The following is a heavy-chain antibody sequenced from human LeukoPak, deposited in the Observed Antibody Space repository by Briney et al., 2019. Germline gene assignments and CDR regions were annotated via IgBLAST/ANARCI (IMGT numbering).Heavy chain of an antibody. CDR1: GYTFTGNY. V-gene: IGHV1-2*02. Sequence: ASVKVSCKASGYTFTGNYMHWVRQAPGQGLEWMGWINPNSGGTNYAQKFQGRVTMTRDTSISIAYMELTRLRSDDTAVFYCARDGYYYGSGSFVDYWGQGTLVTVSS. CDR2: INPNSGGT. CDR3: ARDGYYYGSGSFVDY. J-gene: IGHJ4*02. D-gene: IGHD3-10*01.